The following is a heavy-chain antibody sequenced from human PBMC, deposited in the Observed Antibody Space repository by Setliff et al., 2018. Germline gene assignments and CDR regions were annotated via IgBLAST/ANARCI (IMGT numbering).Heavy chain of an antibody. CDR1: GFTFSSYW. V-gene: IGHV3-33*08. D-gene: IGHD2-8*01. Sequence: GGSLRLSCAGSGFTFSSYWMHWVRQATGKGLEWVAVIWYDGTNKYYADSVKGRFTISRDNSKNTLYLQMNSLRAEDTAVYYCAKNPSRVYATRFDYWGQGTLVTVSS. CDR2: IWYDGTNK. CDR3: AKNPSRVYATRFDY. J-gene: IGHJ4*02.